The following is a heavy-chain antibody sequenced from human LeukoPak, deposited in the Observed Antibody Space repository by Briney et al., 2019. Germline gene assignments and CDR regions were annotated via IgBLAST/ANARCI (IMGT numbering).Heavy chain of an antibody. CDR3: ARREPPYYYYYMDV. CDR1: GGSFSGYY. J-gene: IGHJ6*03. Sequence: SETLSLTCAVYGGSFSGYYWSWIRQPPGKGLEWIGEINHSGGTNYNPSLKSRVTISVDTSKNQFSLKLSSVTAADTAVYYCARREPPYYYYYMDVWGKGTTVTVSS. V-gene: IGHV4-34*01. D-gene: IGHD1-26*01. CDR2: INHSGGT.